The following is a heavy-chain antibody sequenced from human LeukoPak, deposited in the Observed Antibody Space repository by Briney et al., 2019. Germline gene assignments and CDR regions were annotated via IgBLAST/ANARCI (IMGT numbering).Heavy chain of an antibody. D-gene: IGHD6-13*01. CDR3: ARDDGGYSSWSLDY. J-gene: IGHJ4*02. V-gene: IGHV3-7*01. CDR1: GFTFSSYW. CDR2: IKQDGSEK. Sequence: GGSLRLSCAASGFTFSSYWMSWVRQAPGKGLEWVANIKQDGSEKYYVDSVKGRFTISRDNAKNSLYLQMNSLRAEDTPVYYCARDDGGYSSWSLDYWGQGTLVTVSS.